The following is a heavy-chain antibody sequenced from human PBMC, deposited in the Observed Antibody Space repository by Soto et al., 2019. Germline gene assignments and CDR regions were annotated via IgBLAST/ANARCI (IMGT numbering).Heavy chain of an antibody. D-gene: IGHD6-13*01. CDR3: ATSRTFDY. CDR2: IKQDGSEK. CDR1: GFTFSSYW. Sequence: PGGSLRLSCVVSGFTFSSYWMNWVRQAPGKGLEWVANIKQDGSEKYYVDSAKGRFTISRDNAKNSLYLQMNSLRAEDTAIYYCATSRTFDYWGQGTLVTVSS. J-gene: IGHJ4*02. V-gene: IGHV3-7*01.